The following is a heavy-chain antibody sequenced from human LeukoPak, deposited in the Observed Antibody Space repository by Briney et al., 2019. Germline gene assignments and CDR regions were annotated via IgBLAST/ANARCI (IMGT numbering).Heavy chain of an antibody. D-gene: IGHD3-22*01. J-gene: IGHJ4*02. CDR2: IYHSGST. V-gene: IGHV4-4*02. CDR1: VGPISSSNW. CDR3: AGGSYDNSGYYYPFDY. Sequence: SETLSLTCAVSVGPISSSNWWSWVRQPPGKGLEWIGEIYHSGSTNYNPSLKSRVTISVDKSKNQFSLKLSSVTAADTAVYYCAGGSYDNSGYYYPFDYWGQGTLVTVSS.